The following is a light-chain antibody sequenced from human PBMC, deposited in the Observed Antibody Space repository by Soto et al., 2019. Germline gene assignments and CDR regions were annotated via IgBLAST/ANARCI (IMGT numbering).Light chain of an antibody. CDR2: DAS. J-gene: IGKJ5*01. CDR1: QSISNR. Sequence: DIQMTQSPSTLSASVGDRVTITCRASQSISNRLAWYQQKPGKAPKVLIYDASSLESGVPSRFSGSGSGTEFILTISSLQPEDFALYYCQQYGSSPITFGQGTRLEIK. V-gene: IGKV1-5*01. CDR3: QQYGSSPIT.